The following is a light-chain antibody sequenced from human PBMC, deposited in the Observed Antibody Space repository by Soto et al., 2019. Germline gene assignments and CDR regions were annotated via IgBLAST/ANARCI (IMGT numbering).Light chain of an antibody. Sequence: IQLTQSPSSLSASVGDRLTITCRASQSITTSLNWYQQTPGKAPKVLIFGASNLQSGVPSRFSGSGSGTDFTLTITSLQPEDFATYFCQQYNNYPRTFGQGTKVDIK. J-gene: IGKJ1*01. CDR1: QSITTS. CDR2: GAS. CDR3: QQYNNYPRT. V-gene: IGKV1-39*01.